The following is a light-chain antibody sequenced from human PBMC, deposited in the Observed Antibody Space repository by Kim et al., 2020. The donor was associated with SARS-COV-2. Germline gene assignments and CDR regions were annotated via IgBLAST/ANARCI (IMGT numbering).Light chain of an antibody. J-gene: IGKJ1*01. CDR2: GTS. CDR3: QQYGNS. V-gene: IGKV3-20*01. Sequence: LSLSPGESATLSCRASQTVRSTYLAWYQQKPGQAPRLLIYGTSNRATGIPDRFSGSGSGIDFTLTISRLEPEDFAVYYCQQYGNSFGQGTKVDIK. CDR1: QTVRSTY.